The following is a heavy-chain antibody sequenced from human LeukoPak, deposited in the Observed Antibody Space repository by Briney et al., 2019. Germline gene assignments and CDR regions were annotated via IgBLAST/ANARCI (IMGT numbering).Heavy chain of an antibody. D-gene: IGHD2-2*01. CDR2: ISAYTGDT. CDR1: GFTFRSYG. Sequence: ASVKVSCKTSGFTFRSYGFTWVRQAAGQGLEWMGWISAYTGDTKSAQKFQGRITMTTDTTTSTAYMEMRSLRSDDTAVYYCARGCRSTCSYGLDYRGQGTLVTVSS. V-gene: IGHV1-18*01. J-gene: IGHJ4*02. CDR3: ARGCRSTCSYGLDY.